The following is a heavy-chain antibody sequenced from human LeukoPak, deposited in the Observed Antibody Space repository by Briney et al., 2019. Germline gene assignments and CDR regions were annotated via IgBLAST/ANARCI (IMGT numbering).Heavy chain of an antibody. CDR1: GFTFSNYG. Sequence: GGSLRLSCAASGFTFSNYGMHWVRQAPGKGLEWVAVISYNGNNKLYADSVKGRFAISRDTSRNTLYLQMNSLRAEDTAVYYCAKDLMRDRWFGESWGQGTLVTVSS. D-gene: IGHD3-10*01. J-gene: IGHJ5*02. CDR2: ISYNGNNK. V-gene: IGHV3-30*18. CDR3: AKDLMRDRWFGES.